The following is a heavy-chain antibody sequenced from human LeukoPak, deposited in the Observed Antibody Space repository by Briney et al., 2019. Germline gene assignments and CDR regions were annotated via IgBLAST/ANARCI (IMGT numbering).Heavy chain of an antibody. CDR2: IYHSGST. J-gene: IGHJ2*01. D-gene: IGHD6-19*01. V-gene: IGHV4-4*02. CDR3: ASGIAVAGPEDYWYFDL. Sequence: PSGTLSLTCAVSGGSISSSNWWSWVRQPPGKGLEWIGEIYHSGSTNYNPSLKSRVTISVDKSKNQFSLKLSSVTAADTAVYYCASGIAVAGPEDYWYFDLWGRGTLVTVSS. CDR1: GGSISSSNW.